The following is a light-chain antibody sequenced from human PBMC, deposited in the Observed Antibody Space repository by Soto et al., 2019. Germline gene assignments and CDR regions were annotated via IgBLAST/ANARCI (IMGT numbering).Light chain of an antibody. J-gene: IGKJ3*01. V-gene: IGKV1-5*03. Sequence: DIQMTQSPSTLSASVGDRVTITCRASQNINDWLAWYQQKPGKAPRLLIYKASTLESGVPSRFSGSGFGTEFTLTISSLQTDDFATYYCQQYNTYSFTFGPGAKVDI. CDR2: KAS. CDR1: QNINDW. CDR3: QQYNTYSFT.